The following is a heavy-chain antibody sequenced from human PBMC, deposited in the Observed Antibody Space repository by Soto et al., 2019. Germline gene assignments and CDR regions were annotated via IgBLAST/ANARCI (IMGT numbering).Heavy chain of an antibody. J-gene: IGHJ4*02. V-gene: IGHV3-73*02. Sequence: DVQLVESGGGLVQPGGSLKLSCVASGFTFGASAMHWVRQASGKGLEWVGRIRSKANNYATAYAASVKGRFTVSRDDSKNTEYLQMTSLKTEDTAVYYCTRLSSSGFDWGQGTLVTVSS. CDR1: GFTFGASA. D-gene: IGHD6-19*01. CDR2: IRSKANNYAT. CDR3: TRLSSSGFD.